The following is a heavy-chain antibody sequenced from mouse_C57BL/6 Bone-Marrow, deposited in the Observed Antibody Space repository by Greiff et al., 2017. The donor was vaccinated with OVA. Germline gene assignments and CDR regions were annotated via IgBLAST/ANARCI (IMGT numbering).Heavy chain of an antibody. V-gene: IGHV2-2*01. CDR2: IWSGGST. D-gene: IGHD1-1*01. Sequence: QVQLKESGPGLVQPSQSLSITCTVSGFSLTSYGVHWVRQSPGKGLEWLGVIWSGGSTDYNAAFISRLSISKDNSKSQVFFKMNSLQADDTAIYYCAREGITTVVARDYYAMDYWGQGTSVTVSS. CDR1: GFSLTSYG. CDR3: AREGITTVVARDYYAMDY. J-gene: IGHJ4*01.